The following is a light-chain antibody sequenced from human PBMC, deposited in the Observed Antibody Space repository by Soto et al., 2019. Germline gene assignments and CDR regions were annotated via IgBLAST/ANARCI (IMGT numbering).Light chain of an antibody. CDR3: QQRSNLIT. J-gene: IGKJ5*01. V-gene: IGKV3-11*01. Sequence: EIVLTQSPGTLSLSPGERATLSCRASQSVSSYLAWYQQKPGQAPRLLIYDASNRATGVPARFSGSGSGTDFTLTISSLEPEDFAVYYSQQRSNLITFGQGTRLEIK. CDR1: QSVSSY. CDR2: DAS.